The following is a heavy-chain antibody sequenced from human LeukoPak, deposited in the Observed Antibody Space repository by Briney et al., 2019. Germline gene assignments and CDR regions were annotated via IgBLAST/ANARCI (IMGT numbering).Heavy chain of an antibody. J-gene: IGHJ3*02. V-gene: IGHV3-30-3*01. Sequence: GRSLRLSCAASGFTFSSYAMHWVRQAPGKGLEWVAVISYDGSNKYYADSVKGRFTISRDNSKNTLYLQMNSLRAEDTAVYYCARDAYYYDFWSGLGAFDIWGQGTMVTVSS. CDR2: ISYDGSNK. D-gene: IGHD3-3*01. CDR3: ARDAYYYDFWSGLGAFDI. CDR1: GFTFSSYA.